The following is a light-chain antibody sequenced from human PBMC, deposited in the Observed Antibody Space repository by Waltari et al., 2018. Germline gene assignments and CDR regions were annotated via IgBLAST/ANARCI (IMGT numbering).Light chain of an antibody. Sequence: EIVLTQSPATLSLSPGERATLSCRARQSGGSQLVWYHQSPGQAPRLLIDDSTNRATGIPARFGGRGSGTDFSLSISSLEPEDFGVYYCQQRSNWSIVFGQGTRLEIK. V-gene: IGKV3-11*01. CDR2: DST. CDR1: QSGGSQ. CDR3: QQRSNWSIV. J-gene: IGKJ5*01.